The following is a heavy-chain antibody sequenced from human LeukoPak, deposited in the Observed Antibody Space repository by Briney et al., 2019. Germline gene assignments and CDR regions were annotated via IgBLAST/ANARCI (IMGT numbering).Heavy chain of an antibody. CDR3: ARCRSAWLLKIDAFDI. D-gene: IGHD3-22*01. J-gene: IGHJ3*02. CDR1: GTSFSDYY. CDR2: IYNGGTT. Sequence: PSETLSLTCAVYGTSFSDYYWHWIRQPPGKGLEWVSVIYNGGTTNYADSVKGRFTISRDNSKNTLHLQMNSLRAEDTAVYYCARCRSAWLLKIDAFDIWGQGTVVTVSS. V-gene: IGHV3-53*01.